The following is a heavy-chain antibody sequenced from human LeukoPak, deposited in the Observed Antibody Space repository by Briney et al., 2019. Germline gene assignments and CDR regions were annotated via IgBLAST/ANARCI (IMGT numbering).Heavy chain of an antibody. V-gene: IGHV3-33*01. J-gene: IGHJ4*02. CDR1: GFTFSSYG. Sequence: GGSLRLSYAASGFTFSSYGMHWVRQAPGKGLEWVAVIWYDGSNKYYADSVKGRFTISRDNSKNTLYLQMDSLRAEDTAVYYCAREGKPSGWFDYWGQGTLATVSS. CDR2: IWYDGSNK. D-gene: IGHD6-19*01. CDR3: AREGKPSGWFDY.